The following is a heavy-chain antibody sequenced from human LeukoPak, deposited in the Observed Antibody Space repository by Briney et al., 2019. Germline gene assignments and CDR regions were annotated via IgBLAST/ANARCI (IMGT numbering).Heavy chain of an antibody. D-gene: IGHD3-16*02. Sequence: GGSLRLSCAVSGFIVSSTYMTWVRQAPWKGREWVSVIHNDGSTYHADSVKGRFTISRDNSKNTLYLQMNSLRVEDTAAYYCARDSHESMITFGGVIATWGQGTLVTVSS. CDR1: GFIVSSTY. J-gene: IGHJ4*02. V-gene: IGHV3-53*01. CDR3: ARDSHESMITFGGVIAT. CDR2: IHNDGST.